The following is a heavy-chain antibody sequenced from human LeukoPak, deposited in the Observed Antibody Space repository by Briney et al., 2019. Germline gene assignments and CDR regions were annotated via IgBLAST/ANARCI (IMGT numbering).Heavy chain of an antibody. J-gene: IGHJ6*03. CDR1: GGSISSYY. CDR2: IYTSGST. D-gene: IGHD3-22*01. CDR3: ARDVYYDSSGYYPHYYYYYYMDV. Sequence: SETLSLTCTVSGGSISSYYWSWIRQPAGKGLEWIGRIYTSGSTNYNPSLKSRVTMSVDTSKNQFSLKLSSVTAADTAVYYCARDVYYDSSGYYPHYYYYYYMDVWGKGTTVTVSS. V-gene: IGHV4-4*07.